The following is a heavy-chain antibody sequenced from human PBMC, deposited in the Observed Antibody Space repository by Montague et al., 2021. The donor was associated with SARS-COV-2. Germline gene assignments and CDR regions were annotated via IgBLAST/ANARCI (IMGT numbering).Heavy chain of an antibody. Sequence: SETLSPTCTVSGGSISSTRYYWGWIRQPPGKGLEWIGSISHSGNTYYKSSLKSRVTISVDTSKNQFSLRLSSVTAADTAVYYCARHITGSGNAFDIWGQGTMVTVSS. CDR1: GGSISSTRYY. J-gene: IGHJ3*02. D-gene: IGHD3-10*01. V-gene: IGHV4-39*01. CDR2: ISHSGNT. CDR3: ARHITGSGNAFDI.